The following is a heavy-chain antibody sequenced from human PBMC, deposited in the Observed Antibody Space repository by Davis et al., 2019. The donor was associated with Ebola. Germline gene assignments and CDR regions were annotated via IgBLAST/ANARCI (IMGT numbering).Heavy chain of an antibody. CDR1: GGSFSGYY. J-gene: IGHJ2*01. Sequence: MPSETLSLTCAVYGGSFSGYYWSWIRQLPGKGLEWIGEINHSGSTNYNPSLKSRVTISIDTSKNQFSLKLSSVTAADTAIYYCVRTVLIVIPSTVRYFDLWGRGTLVTVSS. V-gene: IGHV4-34*01. CDR3: VRTVLIVIPSTVRYFDL. CDR2: INHSGST. D-gene: IGHD2-21*01.